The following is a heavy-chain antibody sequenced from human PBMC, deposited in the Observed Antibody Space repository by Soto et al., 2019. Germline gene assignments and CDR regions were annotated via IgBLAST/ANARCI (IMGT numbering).Heavy chain of an antibody. D-gene: IGHD4-17*01. J-gene: IGHJ4*02. V-gene: IGHV4-34*01. Sequence: QVQLQQWGAGLLKPSETLSLTCAVYGGSFSGYYWSWIRQPPGKGLEWIGEINHSGSTNYNPSLKIRVTISVDTSKNQFSLKLSSVTAADTAVYYCARREGMTTVTTRIDYWGQGTLVTVSS. CDR3: ARREGMTTVTTRIDY. CDR1: GGSFSGYY. CDR2: INHSGST.